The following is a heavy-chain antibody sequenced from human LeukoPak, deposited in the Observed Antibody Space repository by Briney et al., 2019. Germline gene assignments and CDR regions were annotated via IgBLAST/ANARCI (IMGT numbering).Heavy chain of an antibody. CDR2: IGAYNGNT. D-gene: IGHD6-19*01. J-gene: IGHJ6*02. CDR1: GYTFTSYG. Sequence: ASVKVSCKASGYTFTSYGISWVRQAPGQGLEWMGWIGAYNGNTNYAQKLQGRVTMTTDTSTSTAYMELRSLRSDDTAVYYCARETALAVAGRPGRGRGGYYGMDVWGQGTTVTVSS. CDR3: ARETALAVAGRPGRGRGGYYGMDV. V-gene: IGHV1-18*01.